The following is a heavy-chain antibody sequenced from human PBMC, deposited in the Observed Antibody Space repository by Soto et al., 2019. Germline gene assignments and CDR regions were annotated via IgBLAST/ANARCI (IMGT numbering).Heavy chain of an antibody. CDR3: ARGYCSSTSCYADLDY. V-gene: IGHV4-34*01. Sequence: SETLSLTCGVYGGSFSGYYWSWIRQPPGKGLEWIGEINHSGSTNYNPSLKSRVTISVDTSKNQFSLKLSSVTAADTAVYYCARGYCSSTSCYADLDYWGQGTLVTVSS. CDR2: INHSGST. CDR1: GGSFSGYY. J-gene: IGHJ4*02. D-gene: IGHD2-2*01.